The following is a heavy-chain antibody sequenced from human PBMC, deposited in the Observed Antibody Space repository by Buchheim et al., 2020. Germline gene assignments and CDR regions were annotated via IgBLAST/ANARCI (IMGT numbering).Heavy chain of an antibody. J-gene: IGHJ2*01. CDR1: GFTFSSYA. Sequence: QVQLVESGGGVVQPGRSLRLSCAASGFTFSSYAMHWVRQAPGKGLEWVAVISYDGSNKYYADSVKGRFTISRDNSKNTLYLQMNSLRAEDTAVYYCARDRVPAARLLWRPDWYFDLWGRGTL. CDR3: ARDRVPAARLLWRPDWYFDL. V-gene: IGHV3-30*04. D-gene: IGHD2-2*01. CDR2: ISYDGSNK.